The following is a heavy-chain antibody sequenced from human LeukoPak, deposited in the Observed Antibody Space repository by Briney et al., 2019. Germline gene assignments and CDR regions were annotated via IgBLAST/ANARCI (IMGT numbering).Heavy chain of an antibody. D-gene: IGHD1-26*01. CDR3: ARRGEWEQFRGFDP. V-gene: IGHV4-59*08. CDR2: ISYSGTT. J-gene: IGHJ5*02. Sequence: SETLSLTCTVSGASISSYSWSWIRQPPGKGLEWVAWISYSGTTNYNPSLNSRVSTSVDTSKNQFSLRLTSVTAADTAVYYCARRGEWEQFRGFDPWGQGTLVTVSS. CDR1: GASISSYS.